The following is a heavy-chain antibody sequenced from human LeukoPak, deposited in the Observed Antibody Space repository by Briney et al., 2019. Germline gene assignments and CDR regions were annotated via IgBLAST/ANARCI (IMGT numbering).Heavy chain of an antibody. J-gene: IGHJ6*02. CDR2: ISSSSSTI. Sequence: GGSLRLSCAASGFTFSSYSMNWVRQAPGKGLEWVSYISSSSSTIYYADSVKGRFTISRDNAKNSLYLQMNSLRAEDTAVYYCARGPRLVTPHWDYYGMDVWGQGTTVTVSS. D-gene: IGHD3-9*01. CDR1: GFTFSSYS. V-gene: IGHV3-48*04. CDR3: ARGPRLVTPHWDYYGMDV.